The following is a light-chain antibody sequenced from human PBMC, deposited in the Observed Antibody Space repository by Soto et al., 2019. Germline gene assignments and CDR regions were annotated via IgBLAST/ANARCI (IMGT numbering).Light chain of an antibody. Sequence: PSAVRGSGEESSSRWSPASQGIDSSFAWYQQKPGKAPKLLICAASSLQSGFPSRFGDSVSVTYFPFTITSLQTEDFASYSSQQLDHYPSTFGQGTRLEIK. CDR2: AAS. J-gene: IGKJ5*01. V-gene: IGKV1-9*01. CDR1: QGIDSS. CDR3: QQLDHYPST.